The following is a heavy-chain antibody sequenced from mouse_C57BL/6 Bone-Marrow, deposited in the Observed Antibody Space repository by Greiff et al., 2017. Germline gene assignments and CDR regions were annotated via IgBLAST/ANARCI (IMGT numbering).Heavy chain of an antibody. CDR3: ARGGLDYYGSSYVWYFDV. Sequence: VKLMESGAELARPGASVKLSCKASGYTFTSYGISWVKQRTGQGLEWIGEIYPRSGNTYYNEKFKGKATLTADKSSSTAYMELRSLTSEDAAVYFCARGGLDYYGSSYVWYFDVWGTGTTVTVSS. D-gene: IGHD1-1*01. CDR2: IYPRSGNT. CDR1: GYTFTSYG. J-gene: IGHJ1*03. V-gene: IGHV1-81*01.